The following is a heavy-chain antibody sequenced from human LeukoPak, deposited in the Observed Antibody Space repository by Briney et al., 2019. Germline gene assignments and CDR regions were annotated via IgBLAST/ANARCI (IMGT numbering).Heavy chain of an antibody. CDR2: INHSGST. J-gene: IGHJ6*03. D-gene: IGHD6-19*01. Sequence: SETLSLTCAVYGGSFSGYSWSWIRQPPGKGLEWIGEINHSGSTNYNPSLKSRVTISVDTSKNQFSLKLSSVTAADTAVYYCARGTLAGTGGDYYYYYMDVWGKGTTVTVSS. CDR3: ARGTLAGTGGDYYYYYMDV. CDR1: GGSFSGYS. V-gene: IGHV4-34*01.